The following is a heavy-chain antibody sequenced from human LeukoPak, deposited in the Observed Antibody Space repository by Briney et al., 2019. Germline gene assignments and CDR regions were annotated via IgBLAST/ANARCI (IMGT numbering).Heavy chain of an antibody. J-gene: IGHJ6*02. V-gene: IGHV5-51*01. CDR1: GYSFTSYW. Sequence: GESLKISCKGSGYSFTSYWIGWVRQMPGKGLEWMGIIYPGDSDTRYSPSFQGQVTISADKSISTAYLQWSSLKASDTAMYYCARLYPPYYYYYGMDVWGQGTTVTVSS. CDR3: ARLYPPYYYYYGMDV. CDR2: IYPGDSDT. D-gene: IGHD2/OR15-2a*01.